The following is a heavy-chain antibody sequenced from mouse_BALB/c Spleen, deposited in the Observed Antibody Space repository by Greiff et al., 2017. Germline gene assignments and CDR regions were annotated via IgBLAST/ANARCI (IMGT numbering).Heavy chain of an antibody. D-gene: IGHD4-1*01. Sequence: EVKLVESGGGLVQPGGSRKLSCAASGFTFSSFGMHWVRQAPEKGLEWVAYISSGSSTIYYADTVKGRFTISRDNPKNTLFLQMTSLRSEDTAMYYCARANWDAMDYWGQGTSVTVSS. V-gene: IGHV5-17*02. J-gene: IGHJ4*01. CDR2: ISSGSSTI. CDR1: GFTFSSFG. CDR3: ARANWDAMDY.